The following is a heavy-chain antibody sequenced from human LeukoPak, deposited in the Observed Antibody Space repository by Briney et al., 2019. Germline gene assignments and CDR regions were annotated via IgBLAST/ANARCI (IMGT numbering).Heavy chain of an antibody. J-gene: IGHJ4*02. D-gene: IGHD3-16*02. CDR2: IYYSGST. CDR1: GGSISSSSYY. CDR3: ASHRHNYVWGSYRNFDY. V-gene: IGHV4-39*01. Sequence: SDTLSHTCTVSGGSISSSSYYWGWIRQPPGKGLEWIRSIYYSGSTYYNPSLKSRVTISVDTSKNQFSLKLSSVTAADTAVYYCASHRHNYVWGSYRNFDYWGQGTLVTVSS.